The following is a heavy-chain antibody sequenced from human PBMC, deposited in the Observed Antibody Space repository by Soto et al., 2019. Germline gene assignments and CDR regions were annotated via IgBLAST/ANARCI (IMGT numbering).Heavy chain of an antibody. J-gene: IGHJ4*02. D-gene: IGHD3-3*01. CDR2: IYSGGNT. CDR3: ARDKRDLRFLEWSYYFDY. CDR1: GFTVSSNY. Sequence: GGSLRLSCAVSGFTVSSNYMNWVRQAPGKGLEWVSFIYSGGNTYYADSVKGRFTISRDNSKNTLYLQLNSLRAEDTAVYYCARDKRDLRFLEWSYYFDYWGQGTLVTVSS. V-gene: IGHV3-66*01.